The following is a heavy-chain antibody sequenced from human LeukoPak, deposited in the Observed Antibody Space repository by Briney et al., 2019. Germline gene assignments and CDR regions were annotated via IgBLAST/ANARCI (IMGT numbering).Heavy chain of an antibody. CDR1: GFIVSSNY. J-gene: IGHJ4*02. V-gene: IGHV3-53*01. D-gene: IGHD3-3*01. Sequence: GGSLRLSCATSGFIVSSNYMSWVRQAPGKRLEWVSVLYSDGTTYYADSVKGRFTISRDKSKNTLYPQMNSLRAEDTAVYYCAKEEGEWLHYFDYWGQGTLVTVSS. CDR2: LYSDGTT. CDR3: AKEEGEWLHYFDY.